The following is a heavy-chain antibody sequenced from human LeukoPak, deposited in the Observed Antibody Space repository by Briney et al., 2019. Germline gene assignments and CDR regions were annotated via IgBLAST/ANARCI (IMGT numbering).Heavy chain of an antibody. CDR1: GYTLTELS. CDR2: FDPEDGET. J-gene: IGHJ5*02. V-gene: IGHV1-24*01. D-gene: IGHD3-3*01. CDR3: ATDRRTIFGVVILQGWFDP. Sequence: GASVKVSCKVSGYTLTELSMHWVRQAPGKGLEWMGGFDPEDGETIYAQKFQGRVTMTEDTSTDTAYMELSSLGSEDTAVYYCATDRRTIFGVVILQGWFDPWGQGTLVTVSS.